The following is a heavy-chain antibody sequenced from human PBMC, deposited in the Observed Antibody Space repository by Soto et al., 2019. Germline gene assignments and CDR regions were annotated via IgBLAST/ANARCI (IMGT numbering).Heavy chain of an antibody. CDR1: GFTFSSYS. D-gene: IGHD6-6*01. Sequence: PGGSLRLSCAASGFTFSSYSMNWVRQAPGKGLEWVSSISSSSFSISYADSVKGRFSISRDNAQNSLHLQMNNLRAEDTAVYYCARNESSTIYGMDLWCQGTTVTASS. V-gene: IGHV3-21*01. J-gene: IGHJ6*02. CDR3: ARNESSTIYGMDL. CDR2: ISSSSFSI.